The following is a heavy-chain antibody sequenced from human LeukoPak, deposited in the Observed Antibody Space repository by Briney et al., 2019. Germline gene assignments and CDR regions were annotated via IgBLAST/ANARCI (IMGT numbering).Heavy chain of an antibody. CDR2: IYHSGST. V-gene: IGHV4-38-2*01. CDR1: GYSIRSGDC. D-gene: IGHD4-11*01. CDR3: ARNRSLTTTPGFDH. Sequence: PSETLSLTCAVSGYSIRSGDCWGWIRQSPRKGLEWIGSIYHSGSTHYNPSLKSRVTISVDTSKNQFSLMLSSVTVADTAVYYCARNRSLTTTPGFDHWGQGTLVTVSS. J-gene: IGHJ4*02.